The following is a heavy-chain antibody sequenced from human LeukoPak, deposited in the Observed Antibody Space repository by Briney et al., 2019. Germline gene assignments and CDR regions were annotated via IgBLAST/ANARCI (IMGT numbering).Heavy chain of an antibody. CDR1: GFIFSNNI. V-gene: IGHV3-23*01. CDR3: AKDPPHSDRSIYSDNS. J-gene: IGHJ4*02. D-gene: IGHD3-22*01. Sequence: GGSLRLSCAASGFIFSNNIMNWVRQAPGKGLEWVLVSADGGDIYYADSVNGRFTISRDNSKNTLHLQMDSLRAEDTAVYYCAKDPPHSDRSIYSDNSWGQGTLVTVSS. CDR2: SADGGDI.